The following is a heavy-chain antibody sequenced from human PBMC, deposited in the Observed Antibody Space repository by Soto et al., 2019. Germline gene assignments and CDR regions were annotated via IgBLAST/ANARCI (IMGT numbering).Heavy chain of an antibody. CDR3: ARRQDIVVVPAAMRNYYYGMDV. D-gene: IGHD2-2*01. Sequence: SETLSLTCTVSGGSISSSSYYWGWIRQPPGKGLEWIGSIYYSGSTYYNPSLKSRVTISVDTSKNQFSLKLSSVTAADTAVYYCARRQDIVVVPAAMRNYYYGMDVWGQGTTVTVSS. J-gene: IGHJ6*02. V-gene: IGHV4-39*01. CDR2: IYYSGST. CDR1: GGSISSSSYY.